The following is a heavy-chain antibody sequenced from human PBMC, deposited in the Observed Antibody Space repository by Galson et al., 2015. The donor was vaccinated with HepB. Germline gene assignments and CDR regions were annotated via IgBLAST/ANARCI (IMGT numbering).Heavy chain of an antibody. Sequence: SVKVSCKASGCTFSSYAISWVRQAPGQGLEWMGWISAYNGNTNYAQKLQGRVTMTTDTSTSTAYMELSSLRSDDTAVYYCARAPIMITFGGEHDAFDIWGQGTMGTVSS. V-gene: IGHV1-18*01. CDR3: ARAPIMITFGGEHDAFDI. CDR2: ISAYNGNT. D-gene: IGHD3-16*01. CDR1: GCTFSSYA. J-gene: IGHJ3*02.